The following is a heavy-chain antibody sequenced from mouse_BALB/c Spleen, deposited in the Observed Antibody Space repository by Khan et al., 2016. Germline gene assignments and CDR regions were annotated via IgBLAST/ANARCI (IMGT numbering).Heavy chain of an antibody. J-gene: IGHJ2*01. D-gene: IGHD2-4*01. Sequence: EVELVESGGGLVQPGDSLRLSCATSGFTFIDYYMSWVRQPPGKALEWLGFIRNKANGYTTEYSASVKGRFTNSRDNSQSILYRQMNALRAECSATYYCARESSTMITLDYWGQGTTLTVSS. CDR3: ARESSTMITLDY. CDR2: IRNKANGYTT. V-gene: IGHV7-3*02. CDR1: GFTFIDYY.